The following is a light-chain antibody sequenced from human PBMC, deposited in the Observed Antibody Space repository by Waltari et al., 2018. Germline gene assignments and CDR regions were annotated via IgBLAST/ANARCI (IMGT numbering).Light chain of an antibody. Sequence: QSVLTQPPSASGTPGQRITISCSGGTSTIGRDHVYWYQQVPGRTPRLLISHNDQRPSGVPDRFSASKSGTSASLAISGLRFEDDADYYCAAWDASLSGYLFGAGTKVTVL. CDR2: HND. CDR1: TSTIGRDH. J-gene: IGLJ1*01. V-gene: IGLV1-47*01. CDR3: AAWDASLSGYL.